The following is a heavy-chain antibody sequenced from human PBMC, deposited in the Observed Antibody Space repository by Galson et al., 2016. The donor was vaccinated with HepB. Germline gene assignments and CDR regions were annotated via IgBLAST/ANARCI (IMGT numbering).Heavy chain of an antibody. Sequence: SLRLSCAASEFTFSSYWVTWVRQAPGKGLEWVANIREDGGLKYYVDSVKGRFSISRDNSKNTLYLQMNSLRAEDTAVYYCARDRGWELPNDGFDIWGQGTMVTVSS. CDR3: ARDRGWELPNDGFDI. J-gene: IGHJ3*02. D-gene: IGHD1-26*01. V-gene: IGHV3-7*01. CDR2: IREDGGLK. CDR1: EFTFSSYW.